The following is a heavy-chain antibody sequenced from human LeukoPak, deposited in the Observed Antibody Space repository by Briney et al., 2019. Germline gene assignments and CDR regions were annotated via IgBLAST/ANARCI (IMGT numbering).Heavy chain of an antibody. J-gene: IGHJ4*02. CDR2: FDPEDGET. CDR3: ARTVFGSGKQFDY. Sequence: ASVKVSCKVSGYTLTELSMHWVRQAPGKGLEWMGGFDPEDGETIYAQKFQGRVTMTEDTSTDTAYMELRSLRSDDTAVYYCARTVFGSGKQFDYWGQGTLVTVSS. CDR1: GYTLTELS. V-gene: IGHV1-24*01. D-gene: IGHD3-10*01.